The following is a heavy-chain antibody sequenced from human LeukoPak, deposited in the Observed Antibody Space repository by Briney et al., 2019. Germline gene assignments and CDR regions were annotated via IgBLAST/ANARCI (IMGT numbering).Heavy chain of an antibody. Sequence: GASVKVSCKASGGTFSSYAISWVGQAPGQGREWMGGIIPIFGTANYAQKFQGRVTITADKSTSTHNMELRSLRSDDTAVYYCARSGYSYGRYYYYYMDVWGKGTTVTVSS. V-gene: IGHV1-69*06. J-gene: IGHJ6*03. D-gene: IGHD5-18*01. CDR3: ARSGYSYGRYYYYYMDV. CDR2: IIPIFGTA. CDR1: GGTFSSYA.